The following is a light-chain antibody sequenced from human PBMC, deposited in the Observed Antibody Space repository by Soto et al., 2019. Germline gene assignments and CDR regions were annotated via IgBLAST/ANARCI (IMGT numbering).Light chain of an antibody. CDR2: AAS. J-gene: IGKJ1*01. Sequence: AIRMTQSPSSFSASTGDRVTIACRASQGISSYLACYQQKPGKAPKLLIYAASTLQSGVPSRFSGSGSGTDFTLTISCLQSEDFATYYCQQYYSYPWTFGQGTKVDI. CDR1: QGISSY. V-gene: IGKV1-8*01. CDR3: QQYYSYPWT.